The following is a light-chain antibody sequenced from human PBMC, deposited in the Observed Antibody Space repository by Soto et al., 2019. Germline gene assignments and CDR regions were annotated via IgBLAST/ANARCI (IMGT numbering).Light chain of an antibody. V-gene: IGKV3-11*01. CDR2: DAF. CDR1: ETIRNL. J-gene: IGKJ5*01. CDR3: QQRHNWPIT. Sequence: EIVMTQSPATLSVSPGEGATLFCRASETIRNLLAWYQQRPGQAPRLRIYDAFSRAPGIPARFSGGGSGTDFTLSISSLEPEDFGVYYCQQRHNWPITFGQGTRLEIK.